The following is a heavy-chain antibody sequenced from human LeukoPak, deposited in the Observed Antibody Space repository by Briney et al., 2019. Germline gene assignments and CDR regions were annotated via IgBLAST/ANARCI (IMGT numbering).Heavy chain of an antibody. V-gene: IGHV4-39*01. CDR2: IYSSGST. J-gene: IGHJ5*02. CDR3: ARRVHWFDP. Sequence: SETLSLTCTVSGGSISSSSYSWGWIRQPPGRGLEWIGIIYSSGSTYYNPSLKSRVTIFVDTSKSQFSLKLGSVTAADTAVYYCARRVHWFDPWGQGTLVTVSS. CDR1: GGSISSSSYS. D-gene: IGHD3-10*01.